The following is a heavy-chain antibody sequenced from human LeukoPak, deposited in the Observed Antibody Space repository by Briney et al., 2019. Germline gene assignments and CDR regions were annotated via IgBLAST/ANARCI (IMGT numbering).Heavy chain of an antibody. D-gene: IGHD3-10*01. CDR2: INTNTGNP. CDR3: ARDSGITMVRGVLPNYYYYMDV. Sequence: ASVTVSCKASGYTFTSYAMNWVRQAPGQGLEWMGWINTNTGNPTYAQGFTGRFVFSLDTSVSTAYLQISSLKAEDTAVYYCARDSGITMVRGVLPNYYYYMDVWGRGTTVTVSS. CDR1: GYTFTSYA. J-gene: IGHJ6*03. V-gene: IGHV7-4-1*02.